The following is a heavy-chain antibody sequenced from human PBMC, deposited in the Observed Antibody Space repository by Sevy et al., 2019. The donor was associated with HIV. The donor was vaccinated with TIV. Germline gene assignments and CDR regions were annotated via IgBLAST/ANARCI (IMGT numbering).Heavy chain of an antibody. J-gene: IGHJ4*02. Sequence: GGSLRLSCAASGFTFSSYGMHWVRQAPGKGLEWVAVISYDGSNKYYADSVKGRFTISRDNSKNTLYLQMNSLRAEDTAVYYCAKGPRQGVSIDYWGQGTLVTVSS. CDR2: ISYDGSNK. D-gene: IGHD3-10*01. CDR1: GFTFSSYG. V-gene: IGHV3-30*18. CDR3: AKGPRQGVSIDY.